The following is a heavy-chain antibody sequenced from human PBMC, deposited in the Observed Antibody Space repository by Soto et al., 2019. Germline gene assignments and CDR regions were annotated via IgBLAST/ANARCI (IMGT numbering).Heavy chain of an antibody. D-gene: IGHD3-22*01. CDR2: IIPIFGTA. Sequence: VASVKVSCKASGGTFSSYAISWVRQAPGQGLEWMGGIIPIFGTANYAQKFQGRVTITADESTSTAYMELSSLKSEDTAVYYCARYDANLYYYDRSGPHAFDIWGQGTMVTVSS. CDR1: GGTFSSYA. CDR3: ARYDANLYYYDRSGPHAFDI. J-gene: IGHJ3*02. V-gene: IGHV1-69*13.